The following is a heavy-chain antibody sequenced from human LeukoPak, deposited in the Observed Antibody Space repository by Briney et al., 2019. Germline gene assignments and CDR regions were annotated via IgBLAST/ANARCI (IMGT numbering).Heavy chain of an antibody. J-gene: IGHJ4*02. CDR1: GGSISSGSYY. D-gene: IGHD5-24*01. CDR2: IHTSGST. CDR3: ARGERWLQSSDY. Sequence: SQTLSLTCTVSGGSISSGSYYWSWIRQPAGKGLEWIGRIHTSGSTNYNPSLKSRVTISVDTSKNQFSLKLSSVTAADTAVYYCARGERWLQSSDYWGQGTLVTVSS. V-gene: IGHV4-61*02.